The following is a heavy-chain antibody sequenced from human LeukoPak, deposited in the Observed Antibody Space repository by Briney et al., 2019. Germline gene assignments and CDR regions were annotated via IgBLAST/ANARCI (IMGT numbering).Heavy chain of an antibody. Sequence: GGSLRLSCAASGFTFTSDSMNWVRQAPGRGLEWVSSISSSSTYIYYADSVKGRFTISRDNAKNSLYLQMNSLRAEDTAVYYCARDYGAVTTPSNWFDPWGQGTLVTVSS. J-gene: IGHJ5*02. CDR2: ISSSSTYI. D-gene: IGHD4-17*01. V-gene: IGHV3-21*01. CDR3: ARDYGAVTTPSNWFDP. CDR1: GFTFTSDS.